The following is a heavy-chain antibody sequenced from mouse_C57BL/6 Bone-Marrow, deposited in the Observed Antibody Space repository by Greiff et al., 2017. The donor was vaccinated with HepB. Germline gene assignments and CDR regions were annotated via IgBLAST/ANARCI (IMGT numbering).Heavy chain of an antibody. D-gene: IGHD2-2*01. V-gene: IGHV1-81*01. CDR1: GYTFTSYG. J-gene: IGHJ3*01. Sequence: VQLQQSGAELARPGASVKLSCKASGYTFTSYGISWVKQRTGQGLEWIGEIYPRSCNTYYNEKFKCKATLTADKSTSTAYMELRSLTSEDSAVYFCARSASGCPWFAYWGQGTLVTVSA. CDR2: IYPRSCNT. CDR3: ARSASGCPWFAY.